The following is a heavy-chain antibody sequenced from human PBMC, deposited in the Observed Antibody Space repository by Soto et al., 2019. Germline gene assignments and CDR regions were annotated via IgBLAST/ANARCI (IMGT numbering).Heavy chain of an antibody. CDR2: INAGNGNI. CDR1: GYTFTSYA. J-gene: IGHJ4*02. CDR3: ARSLYDYVWGSYRPDYYFDY. V-gene: IGHV1-3*01. D-gene: IGHD3-16*02. Sequence: ASVKVSCKASGYTFTSYAMHWVRQAPGQRLEWMGWINAGNGNIKYSQKFQGRVTITRDTSASTAYMELSSLRSEDTAVYYCARSLYDYVWGSYRPDYYFDYWGQGTLVTVSS.